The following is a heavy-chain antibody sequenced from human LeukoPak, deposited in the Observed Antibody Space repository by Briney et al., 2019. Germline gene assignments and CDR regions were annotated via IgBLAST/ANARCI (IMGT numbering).Heavy chain of an antibody. Sequence: ASVKVSCKASGYTFSNYCMHWVRQAPGQGLEWMGILNPTYDIPIYAQTFEGRVTMARDMSTSTVYMELTTLTSDDTAVYFCAKDPRNILTGDYDDFDIWGQGTMVIVSS. J-gene: IGHJ3*02. V-gene: IGHV1-46*01. CDR3: AKDPRNILTGDYDDFDI. D-gene: IGHD3-9*01. CDR1: GYTFSNYC. CDR2: LNPTYDIP.